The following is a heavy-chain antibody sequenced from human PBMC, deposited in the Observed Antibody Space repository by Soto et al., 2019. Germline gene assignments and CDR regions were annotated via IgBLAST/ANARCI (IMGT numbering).Heavy chain of an antibody. CDR1: GFTFSSYG. V-gene: IGHV3-33*01. CDR2: IWYDGSNK. CDR3: ARDASADGYNPNYFDY. J-gene: IGHJ4*02. Sequence: QVQLVESGGGVVQPGRSLRLSCAACGFTFSSYGMHWVRQAPGKGLEWVAVIWYDGSNKYYADSVKGRFTISRDNSKNTLYLQMNSLRAEDTAVYYCARDASADGYNPNYFDYWGQGTLVTVSS. D-gene: IGHD5-12*01.